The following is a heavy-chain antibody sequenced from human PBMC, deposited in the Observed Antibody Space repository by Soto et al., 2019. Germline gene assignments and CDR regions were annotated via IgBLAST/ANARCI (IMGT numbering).Heavy chain of an antibody. V-gene: IGHV4-59*01. J-gene: IGHJ2*01. Sequence: QVQLQESGPGLVKPSETLSLTCTVSGGSIISYYWSWIRQPPGKGLEWIGYIYYGGSTNYNPSLKSRVTISVDTSKNQFSLKLSSVTAADTAVYYCVKGAYYYGSGSYYPNWYFDLWGRGTLVTVSS. CDR2: IYYGGST. D-gene: IGHD3-10*01. CDR1: GGSIISYY. CDR3: VKGAYYYGSGSYYPNWYFDL.